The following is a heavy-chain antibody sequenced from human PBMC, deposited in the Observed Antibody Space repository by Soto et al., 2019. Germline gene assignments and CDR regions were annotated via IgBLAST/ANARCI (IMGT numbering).Heavy chain of an antibody. CDR2: TYYRSKWYN. CDR1: GDSVSSNSAA. D-gene: IGHD1-20*01. V-gene: IGHV6-1*01. CDR3: ARQSAYNWNDEGLDP. Sequence: SQTLSLTCAISGDSVSSNSAAWNWIRPSPSRGLEWLGRTYYRSKWYNDYAVSVKSRITINPDTSKNQFSLQLNSVTPEDTAVYYCARQSAYNWNDEGLDPWGQGTLVTVSS. J-gene: IGHJ5*02.